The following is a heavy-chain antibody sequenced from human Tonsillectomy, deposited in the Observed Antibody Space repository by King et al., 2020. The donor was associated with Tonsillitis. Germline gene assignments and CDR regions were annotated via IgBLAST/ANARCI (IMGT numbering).Heavy chain of an antibody. CDR1: GFSFSSYG. V-gene: IGHV3-33*05. J-gene: IGHJ4*02. CDR2: ISFDGSRK. Sequence: VQLVESGGGVVQPGRSLSLSCAASGFSFSSYGMHWVRQAPGKGLEWVAVISFDGSRKNYADSVKGRFTISRDGSNNTLYLQMNSLRADDTAVYYCARGSWYSSAWGLDYWGQGTLLSVSS. CDR3: ARGSWYSSAWGLDY. D-gene: IGHD6-19*01.